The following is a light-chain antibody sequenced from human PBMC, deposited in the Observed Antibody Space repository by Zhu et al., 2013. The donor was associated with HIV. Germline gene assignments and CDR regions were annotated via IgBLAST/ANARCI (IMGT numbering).Light chain of an antibody. Sequence: QSALTQPASVSGSPGQSITISCTGTSSDVGGYDYVSWYQHHPGRAPKLMIYEVTNRPSGVSNRFSGSKSGNTASLTISGLQAEDEADYYCSSYADRNNLVFGGGTKLTVL. CDR3: SSYADRNNLV. J-gene: IGLJ2*01. CDR1: SSDVGGYDY. CDR2: EVT. V-gene: IGLV2-14*01.